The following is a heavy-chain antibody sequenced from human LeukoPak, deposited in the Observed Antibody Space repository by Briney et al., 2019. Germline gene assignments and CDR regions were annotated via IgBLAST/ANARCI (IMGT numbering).Heavy chain of an antibody. D-gene: IGHD4-23*01. CDR3: AKSRTFTVVTLDS. CDR1: GG. CDR2: FIPILGIV. Sequence: ASVKVSCKASGGITWVRQVPGQGLELMGRFIPILGIVNYAQNFQGRLAITVDKSTNTSYMELSSLRSEDSAIYYCAKSRTFTVVTLDSWGHGTLATVSS. V-gene: IGHV1-69*02. J-gene: IGHJ5*01.